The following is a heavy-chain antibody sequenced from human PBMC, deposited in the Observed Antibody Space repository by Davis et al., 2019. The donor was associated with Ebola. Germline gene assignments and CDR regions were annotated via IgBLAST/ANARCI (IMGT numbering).Heavy chain of an antibody. J-gene: IGHJ6*04. CDR3: ARATGMDV. CDR1: GFSFSSYA. CDR2: ISYDGSNK. Sequence: GGSLRLSCAASGFSFSSYATHWVRQAPGKGLEWVAVISYDGSNKYYADSVKGRFTISRDNSKNTLYLQMNSLRAEDTAVYYCARATGMDVWGKGTTVTVSS. V-gene: IGHV3-30-3*01.